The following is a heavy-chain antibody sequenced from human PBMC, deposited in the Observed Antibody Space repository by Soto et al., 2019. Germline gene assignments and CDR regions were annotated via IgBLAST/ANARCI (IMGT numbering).Heavy chain of an antibody. J-gene: IGHJ3*02. D-gene: IGHD6-13*01. CDR3: VRGGYMHACDI. CDR1: GFTFSSYW. CDR2: MNNDGSYI. Sequence: EVQLVESGGGLVQPGRSLRLSCAASGFTFSSYWMYWVRQAPGKGLEWVSHMNNDGSYIIYAESVKGRFTFSRDNAKNTLYLQMNILRAEDTAVYYCVRGGYMHACDIWGQGTMVTVSS. V-gene: IGHV3-74*01.